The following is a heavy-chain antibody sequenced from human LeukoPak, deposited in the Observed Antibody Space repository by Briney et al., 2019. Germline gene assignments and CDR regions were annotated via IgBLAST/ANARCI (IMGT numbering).Heavy chain of an antibody. Sequence: SETLSITCTVSGGSISSYYWSWIRQPPGKGLGWIGYIYYSGSTNYNPSLKSRVTISLDTSKNQFSLILSSVTAADTAVYYCARAHSSGWYEDYWGQGTLVTVSS. J-gene: IGHJ4*02. V-gene: IGHV4-59*01. CDR1: GGSISSYY. CDR3: ARAHSSGWYEDY. D-gene: IGHD6-19*01. CDR2: IYYSGST.